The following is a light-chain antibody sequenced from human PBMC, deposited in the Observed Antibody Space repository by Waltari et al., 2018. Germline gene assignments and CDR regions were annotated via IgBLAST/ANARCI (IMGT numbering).Light chain of an antibody. CDR1: NIGREN. V-gene: IGLV3-21*02. CDR3: QVWDSGSDVVV. CDR2: DDS. Sequence: SYVLTQPPSVSVAPGQTARITCGGTNIGRENVHRYQQRPGQAPVLVVYDDSDRPSGIPERFSGSKSENTATLTISRVEAGDEADYYCQVWDSGSDVVVFGGGTKLTVL. J-gene: IGLJ2*01.